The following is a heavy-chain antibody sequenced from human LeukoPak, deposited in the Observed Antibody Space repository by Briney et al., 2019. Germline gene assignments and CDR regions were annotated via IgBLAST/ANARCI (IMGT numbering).Heavy chain of an antibody. Sequence: SQTLSLTXTVSGGSISSGDYYWSWIRQPPGKGLEWIGYIYYSGSTYYNPSLKSRVTISVDTSKNQFSLKLSSVTAADTAVYYCASRRVMVRGVMLDYWGQGTLVTVSS. CDR1: GGSISSGDYY. D-gene: IGHD3-10*01. CDR3: ASRRVMVRGVMLDY. V-gene: IGHV4-30-4*08. CDR2: IYYSGST. J-gene: IGHJ4*02.